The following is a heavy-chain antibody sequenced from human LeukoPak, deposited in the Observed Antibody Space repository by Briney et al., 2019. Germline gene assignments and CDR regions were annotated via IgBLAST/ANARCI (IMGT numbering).Heavy chain of an antibody. CDR1: GFTFSSYG. V-gene: IGHV3-33*01. J-gene: IGHJ4*02. CDR2: IWSDGSNK. CDR3: ARDLSFPYYYDSSGYSDY. D-gene: IGHD3-22*01. Sequence: GGSLRLSCAASGFTFSSYGMHWVRQAPGNGLEWVAVIWSDGSNKYYADSVKGRCTISRDNSKNTVYLQMNSLRAEDTAVYYRARDLSFPYYYDSSGYSDYWGQGTQVTVSS.